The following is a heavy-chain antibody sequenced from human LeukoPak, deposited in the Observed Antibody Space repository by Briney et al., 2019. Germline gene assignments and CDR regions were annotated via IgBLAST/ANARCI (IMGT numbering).Heavy chain of an antibody. CDR2: LRSDGNGK. V-gene: IGHV3-30*02. D-gene: IGHD7-27*01. CDR1: GFTFTRRG. Sequence: GGSLRLSCAASGFTFTRRGIHWVRQAPGKGLEWVAFLRSDGNGKNYANSVKGRFTISSDNSQNMVFLQMNSLRPEDTAVYYCAKDVPNWAVDYWGQGTLVTVSS. CDR3: AKDVPNWAVDY. J-gene: IGHJ4*01.